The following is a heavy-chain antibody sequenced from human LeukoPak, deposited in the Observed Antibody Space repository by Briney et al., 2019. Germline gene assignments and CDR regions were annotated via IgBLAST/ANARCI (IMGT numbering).Heavy chain of an antibody. CDR2: IYISGRT. Sequence: PSETLSLTCSVSGGSISSGNYYWSWIRQPAGKRLEWIGRIYISGRTNYNPSLKSRVTMSVDTSKNQFSLKLSSVTAADTAVYYCARAAVGAPFDYWGQGTLVTVSS. J-gene: IGHJ4*02. CDR3: ARAAVGAPFDY. V-gene: IGHV4-61*02. D-gene: IGHD1-26*01. CDR1: GGSISSGNYY.